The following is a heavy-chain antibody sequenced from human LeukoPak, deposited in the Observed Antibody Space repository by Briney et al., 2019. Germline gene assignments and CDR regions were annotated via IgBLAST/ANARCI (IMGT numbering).Heavy chain of an antibody. V-gene: IGHV5-51*01. D-gene: IGHD3-10*01. J-gene: IGHJ3*02. CDR3: ASPPTYYYGSGVYNDAFDI. CDR1: GYSFTSYG. Sequence: GESLKISCKGSGYSFTSYGIGWVRQMPGKGLEGMGIIYPGDSDTRYSPSFLGQVTISADKSISTACLQWSSLKASDTAMYYCASPPTYYYGSGVYNDAFDICGEGTMVTVSS. CDR2: IYPGDSDT.